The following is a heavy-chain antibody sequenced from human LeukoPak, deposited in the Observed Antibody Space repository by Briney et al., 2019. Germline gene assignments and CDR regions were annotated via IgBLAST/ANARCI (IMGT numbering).Heavy chain of an antibody. D-gene: IGHD4/OR15-4a*01. CDR3: ARALNPLTGTYYFDY. V-gene: IGHV4-59*10. J-gene: IGHJ4*02. CDR1: GGSFSGYY. Sequence: SETLSLTCAVYGGSFSGYYWSWIRQPAGKGLEWIGRIYISGSTNYSPSLKSRVTMSVDTSKNQFSLNLISVTAADTAVYYCARALNPLTGTYYFDYWGQGTLVTVSS. CDR2: IYISGST.